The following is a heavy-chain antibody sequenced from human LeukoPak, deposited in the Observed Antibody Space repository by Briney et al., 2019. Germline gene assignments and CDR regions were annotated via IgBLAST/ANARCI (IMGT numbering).Heavy chain of an antibody. CDR1: GFTFSDYY. D-gene: IGHD3-22*01. CDR2: ISSSSSYT. CDR3: ARDRGYYDSTGYSHGD. J-gene: IGHJ4*02. Sequence: GGSLRLSCAASGFTFSDYYMSWIRQAPGKGLEWVSYISSSSSYTNYGDSVKGRFTISRDNAKNSLYLQMNSLRAEDTAVYYCARDRGYYDSTGYSHGDWGQGTLVTVSS. V-gene: IGHV3-11*05.